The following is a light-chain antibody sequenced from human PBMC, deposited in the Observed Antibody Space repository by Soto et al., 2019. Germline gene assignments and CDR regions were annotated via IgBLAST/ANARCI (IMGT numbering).Light chain of an antibody. J-gene: IGKJ5*01. CDR2: KVS. V-gene: IGKV2-30*01. Sequence: DVVMTQSPLSLPVTLGQPASISCRSSQSLVDSDGNTLLNWFQQRPGQSPRRLIYKVSDRDSGVPDRFSGSGSGTDFTLTITRLEPEDSAVYFCQQYTGPPTTFGQGTRLEIK. CDR1: QSLVDSDGNTL. CDR3: QQYTGPPTT.